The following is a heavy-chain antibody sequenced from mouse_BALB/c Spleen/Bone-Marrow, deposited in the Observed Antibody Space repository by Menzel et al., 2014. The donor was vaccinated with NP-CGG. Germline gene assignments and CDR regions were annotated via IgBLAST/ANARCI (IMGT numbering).Heavy chain of an antibody. J-gene: IGHJ4*01. CDR1: GFDFSRYW. CDR2: INPGSSTI. V-gene: IGHV4-2*02. CDR3: ARSAYYALDY. Sequence: EVKLMESGGGLVQPGGSLNLSCAASGFDFSRYWMSWARQAPGKGQEGIGGINPGSSTINYTPSLKDKFIISRDNAKDPLYLQMSKVRSEDTALYYCARSAYYALDYWGQGTSVTVSS.